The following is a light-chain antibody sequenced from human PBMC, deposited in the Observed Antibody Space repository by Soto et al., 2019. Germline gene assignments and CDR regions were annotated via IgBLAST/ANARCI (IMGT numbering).Light chain of an antibody. V-gene: IGLV2-14*03. CDR1: SSDIGGYNY. Sequence: QSALTQPASLSGCPGQSITISCTGTSSDIGGYNYVSWYQQHPGKAPKLIIHDVSNRPSGVSDRFFGYKSGNTASLTISGLQAEAEADYYCSSYRASSTTHYVVGTGTKVTVL. CDR2: DVS. CDR3: SSYRASSTTHYV. J-gene: IGLJ1*01.